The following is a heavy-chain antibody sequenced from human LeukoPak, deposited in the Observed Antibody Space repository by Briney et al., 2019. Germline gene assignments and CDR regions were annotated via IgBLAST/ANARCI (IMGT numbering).Heavy chain of an antibody. J-gene: IGHJ4*02. D-gene: IGHD6-13*01. CDR1: GFTFSSYW. V-gene: IGHV3-7*01. Sequence: PGGSLRLSCAASGFTFSSYWMSWVRQAPGKGLEWGANIKQDGSEKYYVDSVKGRFTISRDNAKNALYLQMNSLRAEDTAVYYCARDSAIAAAVYFDYWGQGTLVTVSS. CDR3: ARDSAIAAAVYFDY. CDR2: IKQDGSEK.